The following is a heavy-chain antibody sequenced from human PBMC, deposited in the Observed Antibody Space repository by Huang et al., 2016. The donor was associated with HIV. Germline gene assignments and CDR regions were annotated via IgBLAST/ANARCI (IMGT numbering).Heavy chain of an antibody. CDR1: GYTFSSFG. CDR3: ARGGGIQLWLLGYYYMDV. V-gene: IGHV1-18*01. CDR2: RSVYNGNT. D-gene: IGHD5-18*01. J-gene: IGHJ6*03. Sequence: QVQLVQSGAEVKKPGASVKVSCKASGYTFSSFGISWGRQAPGQGLEWVGRRSVYNGNTKFAQKFQGRLTKTTDTSTSTAYMELGSLRSDDTAVYYCARGGGIQLWLLGYYYMDVWGNGTTVTVSS.